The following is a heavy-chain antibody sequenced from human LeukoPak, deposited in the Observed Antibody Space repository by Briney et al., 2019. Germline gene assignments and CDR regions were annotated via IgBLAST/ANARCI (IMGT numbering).Heavy chain of an antibody. J-gene: IGHJ4*02. CDR1: GGSISSGTYY. CDR3: AGSPTVGTASDY. Sequence: SETLSLTCTVSGGSISSGTYYWSWIRQPAGKGLEWIGHIYASGSTNYNPSLKSRVTISVDTSKNQISLKLSSVTAADTAVYYCAGSPTVGTASDYWGQGTLVTVSS. CDR2: IYASGST. D-gene: IGHD5-18*01. V-gene: IGHV4-61*09.